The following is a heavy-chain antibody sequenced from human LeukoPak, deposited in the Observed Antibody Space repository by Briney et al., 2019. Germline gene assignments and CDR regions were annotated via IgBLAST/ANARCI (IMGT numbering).Heavy chain of an antibody. CDR3: ARTARYAFDI. V-gene: IGHV1-2*02. CDR1: GGTFSSYA. CDR2: INPNSGGT. D-gene: IGHD6-6*01. J-gene: IGHJ3*02. Sequence: ASVKVSCKASGGTFSSYAISWVRQAPGQGLEWMGWINPNSGGTNYAQKFQGRVTMTRDTSISTAYMELSRLRSDDTAVYYCARTARYAFDIWGQGTMVTVSS.